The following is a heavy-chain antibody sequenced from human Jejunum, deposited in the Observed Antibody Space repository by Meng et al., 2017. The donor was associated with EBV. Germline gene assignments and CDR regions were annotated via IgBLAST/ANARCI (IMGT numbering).Heavy chain of an antibody. D-gene: IGHD4-11*01. Sequence: EVHLVESGGSLVQPGGSLRLSCAASGFTFSTYWMHWVRQTPGKGLEWVSRINNDGSTTQYADSVRGRFTISRDNAKSTLYLQMNSLTAEDTAVYYCARNYRDYWGQGTLVTVSS. J-gene: IGHJ4*02. CDR2: INNDGSTT. CDR3: ARNYRDY. V-gene: IGHV3-74*03. CDR1: GFTFSTYW.